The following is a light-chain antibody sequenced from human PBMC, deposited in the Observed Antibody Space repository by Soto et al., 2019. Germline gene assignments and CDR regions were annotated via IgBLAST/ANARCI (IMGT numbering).Light chain of an antibody. CDR1: SSDVGGYNY. Sequence: QSVLTQPRSVSGSPGQSVTISCTGTSSDVGGYNYVSWYQQHPGKAPKLMISDVNKRPSGVPDRFSGSKSGNTASLTISGLQAEDEADYYCCSYAGTSTWVFGGGTKLTVL. CDR2: DVN. V-gene: IGLV2-11*01. J-gene: IGLJ3*02. CDR3: CSYAGTSTWV.